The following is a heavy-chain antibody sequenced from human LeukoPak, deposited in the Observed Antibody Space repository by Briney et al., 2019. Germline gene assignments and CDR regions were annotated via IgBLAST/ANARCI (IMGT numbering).Heavy chain of an antibody. J-gene: IGHJ6*03. CDR1: GGSISSGSYY. D-gene: IGHD2-21*02. CDR2: IYTSGST. Sequence: PSETLSLTCTVSGGSISSGSYYWSWIRQPAGKGLEWIGHIYTSGSTKYNPSLKSRVTISVDTSKNQFSLKLSSVTAADTAVYYCARIYCGGDCRGYYYHYYMDVWGKGTTVTISS. CDR3: ARIYCGGDCRGYYYHYYMDV. V-gene: IGHV4-61*09.